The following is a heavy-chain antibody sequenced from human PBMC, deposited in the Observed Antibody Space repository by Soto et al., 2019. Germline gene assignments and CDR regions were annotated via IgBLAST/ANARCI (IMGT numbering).Heavy chain of an antibody. J-gene: IGHJ4*02. CDR3: ARGVRSDY. CDR2: MNPKSGNT. Sequence: QVQLVQSGAEVKKPGASVKVSCKASGYTFTDYDINWVRQATGQGLEWMGWMNPKSGNTGYEQKFQVRVTMTRDTSISTAYMELSSLRSDDTAVYYCARGVRSDYWGQGTLVTVSS. CDR1: GYTFTDYD. V-gene: IGHV1-8*01.